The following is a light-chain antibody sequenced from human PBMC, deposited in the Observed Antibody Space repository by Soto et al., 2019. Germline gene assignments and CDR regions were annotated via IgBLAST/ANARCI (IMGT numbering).Light chain of an antibody. CDR1: QNISVW. J-gene: IGKJ2*01. CDR3: QQYDSSSPT. V-gene: IGKV1-5*01. Sequence: DIQMTQSPSTLSASVGDGVTITCRASQNISVWLAWYQQRPGKAPKFLIYDASNLETGVSSRFSGSGSGTEITLTIRSLQPDDFATYYCQQYDSSSPTFGQGTKLEIK. CDR2: DAS.